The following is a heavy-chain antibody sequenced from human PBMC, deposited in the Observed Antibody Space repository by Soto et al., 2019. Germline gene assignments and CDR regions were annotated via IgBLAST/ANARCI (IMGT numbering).Heavy chain of an antibody. D-gene: IGHD3-10*01. CDR2: NSDGSST. Sequence: PGGSLRLSCAASGFTFSSYWMHWVRQAPGKGLVWVSRNSDGSSTSYADSVKGRFTISRDNAKNTLYLQMNSLRAEDTAVYYCERGPPYRSPGYWFDPWCQGTLVTSPQ. CDR3: ERGPPYRSPGYWFDP. J-gene: IGHJ5*02. V-gene: IGHV3-74*01. CDR1: GFTFSSYW.